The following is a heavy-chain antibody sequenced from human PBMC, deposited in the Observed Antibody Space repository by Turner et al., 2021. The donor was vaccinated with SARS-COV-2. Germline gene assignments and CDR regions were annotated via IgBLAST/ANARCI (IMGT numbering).Heavy chain of an antibody. J-gene: IGHJ6*02. D-gene: IGHD4-17*01. CDR2: IRSKTDGGTT. Sequence: EVQLLESGAGSVKPVGSLRLSWASSGFTFSNAWMSWVRQASGKWLEWVGRIRSKTDGGTTDNAAPEKGRFTISRDDTKNTLYLQMNSLKTEDTAVYYCTTYFPAYGDYVDYYYYGMDVWGQGTTVTVSS. V-gene: IGHV3-15*01. CDR3: TTYFPAYGDYVDYYYYGMDV. CDR1: GFTFSNAW.